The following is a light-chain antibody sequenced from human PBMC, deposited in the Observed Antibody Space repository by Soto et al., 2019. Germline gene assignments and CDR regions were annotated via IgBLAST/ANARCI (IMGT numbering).Light chain of an antibody. Sequence: DIQMTQSPSSLSASVGDRVTITCRASQSISAHLNWYQQKPGKAPDLLIYGASSLHSGVPSRFSGGGSETVFTLTISHLQPEDFATYYCQQTYSLPWTFGQGTKVDIK. CDR2: GAS. CDR3: QQTYSLPWT. V-gene: IGKV1-39*01. J-gene: IGKJ1*01. CDR1: QSISAH.